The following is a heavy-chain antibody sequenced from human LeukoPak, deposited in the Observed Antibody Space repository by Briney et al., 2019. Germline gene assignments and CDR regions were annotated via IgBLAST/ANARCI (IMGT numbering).Heavy chain of an antibody. D-gene: IGHD6-19*01. V-gene: IGHV3-33*08. Sequence: PGGPLRLSCAASGCTFSSYAISWIRKSPDKGLEWVAIIWYDGSDKYYADSVKPRFTISRDNSKNTLYLQMNRMSAEHTAVYYCARGHGYSSGGDVSAYWSQGTL. CDR2: IWYDGSDK. CDR3: ARGHGYSSGGDVSAY. CDR1: GCTFSSYA. J-gene: IGHJ4*02.